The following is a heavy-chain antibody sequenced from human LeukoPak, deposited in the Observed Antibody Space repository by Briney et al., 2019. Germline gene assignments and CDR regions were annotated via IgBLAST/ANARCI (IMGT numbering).Heavy chain of an antibody. CDR2: IYYSGST. D-gene: IGHD3-10*01. CDR1: GGSISSGDYY. Sequence: PSETLSLTCTVSGGSISSGDYYWSWIRQPPGKGLEWIGYIYYSGSTYHNPSLKSRVTISVDTSKNQFSLKLSSVTAADTAVYYCARSAGYYGSGSYDYWGQGTLVTVSS. CDR3: ARSAGYYGSGSYDY. J-gene: IGHJ4*02. V-gene: IGHV4-30-4*01.